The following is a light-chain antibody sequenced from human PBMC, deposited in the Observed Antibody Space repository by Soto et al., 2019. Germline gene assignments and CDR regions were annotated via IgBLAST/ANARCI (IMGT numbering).Light chain of an antibody. CDR3: LQLNTYPRT. Sequence: DIQMTQSPSSLSASVGDRVTITCRASQDIRKDLAWYQQKAGKAPKRLIYAAASLQSGVPSRFSGSGSGTEFTLTISSLQPEDFATYYCLQLNTYPRTFGQGTKVEIK. J-gene: IGKJ1*01. CDR1: QDIRKD. V-gene: IGKV1-17*01. CDR2: AAA.